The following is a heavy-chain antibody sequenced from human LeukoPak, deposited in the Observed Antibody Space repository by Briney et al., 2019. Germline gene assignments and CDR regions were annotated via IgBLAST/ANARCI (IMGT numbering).Heavy chain of an antibody. CDR1: GFTFSSYA. CDR2: ISGSGGST. D-gene: IGHD4-17*01. J-gene: IGHJ4*02. CDR3: AKPGDYGDYLYYFDY. Sequence: PGGSLRLSCAASGFTFSSYAMSWVRQAPGKGLELVSAISGSGGSTYYADSVKGRFTISRDNSKNTLYLQMNSLRAEDTAVYYCAKPGDYGDYLYYFDYWGQGTLVTVSS. V-gene: IGHV3-23*01.